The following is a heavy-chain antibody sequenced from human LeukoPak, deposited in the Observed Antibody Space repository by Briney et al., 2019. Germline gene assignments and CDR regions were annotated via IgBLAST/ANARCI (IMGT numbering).Heavy chain of an antibody. CDR3: ASSYSSSWYFDY. CDR2: IIPIFGTA. D-gene: IGHD6-13*01. CDR1: GGTFSSYA. J-gene: IGHJ4*02. Sequence: SVKVSCKASGGTFSSYAISWVRQAPGQGLGWMGGIIPIFGTANYAQKFQGRVTITADESTSTAYMELSSLRSEDTAVYYCASSYSSSWYFDYWGQGTLVTVSS. V-gene: IGHV1-69*01.